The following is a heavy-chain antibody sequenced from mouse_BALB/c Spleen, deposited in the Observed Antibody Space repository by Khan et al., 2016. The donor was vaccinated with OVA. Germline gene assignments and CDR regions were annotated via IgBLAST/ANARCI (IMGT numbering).Heavy chain of an antibody. CDR1: GFTFSSYA. CDR3: ARDYCYGTGYFDG. CDR2: ISSGGST. J-gene: IGHJ1*01. Sequence: EVELVESGGGLVKPGGSLKLPCAASGFTFSSYAMSWVRQTPDKRLEWVASISSGGSTYYPDSVKGRFTISRDNARNILYLQMSSLRSEDTAMYYCARDYCYGTGYFDGWGAGTTVTVSS. D-gene: IGHD1-1*01. V-gene: IGHV5-6-5*01.